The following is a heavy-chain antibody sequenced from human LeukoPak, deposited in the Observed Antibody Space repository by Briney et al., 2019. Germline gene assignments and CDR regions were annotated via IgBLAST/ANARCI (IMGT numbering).Heavy chain of an antibody. Sequence: SGPTLVKPTQTLTLTCTFSGFSLSTSRVGVGWIRQPPGKALEWLALIYWDDDKLYRPSLKSRLTITKDTSKNQVFLTMTNMDPEDTATYYCAQHWATVGRFDYWGRGTLVTVSS. D-gene: IGHD6-13*01. CDR1: GFSLSTSRVG. CDR3: AQHWATVGRFDY. CDR2: IYWDDDK. V-gene: IGHV2-5*02. J-gene: IGHJ4*02.